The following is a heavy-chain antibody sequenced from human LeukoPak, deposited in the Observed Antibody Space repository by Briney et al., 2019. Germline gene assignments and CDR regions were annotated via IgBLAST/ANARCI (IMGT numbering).Heavy chain of an antibody. Sequence: SETLSLTCTVSGGSISSGGYYWSWIRQPPGKGLEWIGYIYHSGSTYYNPSLKSRVTISVDRSKNQFSLKLSSVTAADTAVYYCASYVWGSYRYTGGNDYWGQGTLVTVSS. D-gene: IGHD3-16*02. CDR3: ASYVWGSYRYTGGNDY. CDR1: GGSISSGGYY. CDR2: IYHSGST. V-gene: IGHV4-30-2*01. J-gene: IGHJ4*02.